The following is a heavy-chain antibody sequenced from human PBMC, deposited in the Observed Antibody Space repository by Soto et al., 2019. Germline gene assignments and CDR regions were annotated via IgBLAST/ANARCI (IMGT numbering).Heavy chain of an antibody. Sequence: QVQLVQSGAEVKKPGSSVKVSCKASGGAFSDYAFSWVRQAPGQGLEWLGGIMPIFRAPDYAQKFQGRVTITAGDVTRTAYMEMSSLRSEDTAVYYCASWLKGPDIGNYYYGMDVWGQGTTVTVS. V-gene: IGHV1-69*12. J-gene: IGHJ6*02. D-gene: IGHD2-15*01. CDR2: IMPIFRAP. CDR3: ASWLKGPDIGNYYYGMDV. CDR1: GGAFSDYA.